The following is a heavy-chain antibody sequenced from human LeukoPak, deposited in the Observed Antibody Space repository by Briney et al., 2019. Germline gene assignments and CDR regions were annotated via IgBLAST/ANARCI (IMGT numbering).Heavy chain of an antibody. D-gene: IGHD3-22*01. J-gene: IGHJ5*02. Sequence: ASVKVSCKASGYTFTSYGISWVRQAPGQGLEWMGRINPNSGGTNYAQKFQGRVTMTRDTSISTAYMELSRLRSDDTAVYYCARVYYDSSGSLFDPWGQGTLVTVSS. CDR3: ARVYYDSSGSLFDP. CDR2: INPNSGGT. CDR1: GYTFTSYG. V-gene: IGHV1-2*06.